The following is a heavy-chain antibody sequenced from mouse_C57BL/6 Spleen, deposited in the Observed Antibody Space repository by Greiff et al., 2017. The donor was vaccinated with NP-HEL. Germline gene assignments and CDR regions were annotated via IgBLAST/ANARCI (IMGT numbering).Heavy chain of an antibody. CDR3: ARRGVGLYYFDY. CDR2: IDPSDSYT. Sequence: QVQLQQPGAELVMPGASVKLSCKASGYTFTSYWMHWVKQRPGQGLEWIGEIDPSDSYTNYNQKFKGKSTLTVDKSSSTAYMQLSSLTSEDSAVYYCARRGVGLYYFDYWGQGTTLTVSS. J-gene: IGHJ2*01. CDR1: GYTFTSYW. D-gene: IGHD1-1*01. V-gene: IGHV1-69*01.